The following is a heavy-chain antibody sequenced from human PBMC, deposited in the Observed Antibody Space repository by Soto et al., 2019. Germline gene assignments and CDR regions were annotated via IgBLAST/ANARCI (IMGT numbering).Heavy chain of an antibody. D-gene: IGHD2-15*01. Sequence: QVQLVQSGAEVKKPGASVKVSCKASGYTFTTHGISWVRQVPGQGLEWMGWVRGDNGHTNYPQSLQGRVTMTTDTSTNTADMEQSSLRSDDTAVYYCARVLGYCRSGTCYREWFDPWGQGTLVTVSS. CDR1: GYTFTTHG. CDR3: ARVLGYCRSGTCYREWFDP. J-gene: IGHJ5*02. CDR2: VRGDNGHT. V-gene: IGHV1-18*01.